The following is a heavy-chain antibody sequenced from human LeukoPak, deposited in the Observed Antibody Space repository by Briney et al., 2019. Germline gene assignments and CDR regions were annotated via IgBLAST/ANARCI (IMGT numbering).Heavy chain of an antibody. Sequence: GGSLRLSCATSGFTFSAYWMHWVRQTPGKGLVWVSRVSGDGETTVYADSVKGRFTISRDNARNTLYLQMSSLRVDDTAVYYCARDLSPAHFWGQGTLVTVSS. V-gene: IGHV3-74*01. J-gene: IGHJ4*02. CDR2: VSGDGETT. CDR1: GFTFSAYW. D-gene: IGHD2/OR15-2a*01. CDR3: ARDLSPAHF.